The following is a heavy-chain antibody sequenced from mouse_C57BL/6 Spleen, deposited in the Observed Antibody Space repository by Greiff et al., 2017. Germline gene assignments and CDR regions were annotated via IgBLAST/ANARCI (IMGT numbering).Heavy chain of an antibody. D-gene: IGHD2-1*01. CDR2: ISYDGSN. CDR3: ARDGGNYGGSFDY. CDR1: GYSITSGYY. V-gene: IGHV3-6*01. J-gene: IGHJ2*01. Sequence: EVQLQESGPGLVKPSQSLSLTCSVTGYSITSGYYWNWIRQFPGNKLEWMGYISYDGSNNYNPSLKNRISITRDTSKNQFFLKLNSVTTEDTATYYCARDGGNYGGSFDYWGQGTTLTVSS.